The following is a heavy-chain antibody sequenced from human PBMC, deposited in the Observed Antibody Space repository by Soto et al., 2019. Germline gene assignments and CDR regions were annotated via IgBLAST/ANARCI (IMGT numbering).Heavy chain of an antibody. V-gene: IGHV1-69*12. Sequence: QVQLVQSGAEVKKPGSSVKVSCKASGGTFSSYAISWVRQAPGHGLEWMGGIIPIFGTANYAQKFQGRVTITAYQATSTASMELSRLRSEDTAVYYCEMVERATTGGYWGQGTLVTVSS. D-gene: IGHD1-1*01. CDR3: EMVERATTGGY. J-gene: IGHJ4*02. CDR1: GGTFSSYA. CDR2: IIPIFGTA.